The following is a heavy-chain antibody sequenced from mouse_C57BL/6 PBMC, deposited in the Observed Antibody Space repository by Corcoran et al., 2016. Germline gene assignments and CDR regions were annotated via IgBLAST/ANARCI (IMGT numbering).Heavy chain of an antibody. V-gene: IGHV9-3*01. CDR3: ARSPITTVYWYFDV. CDR1: GYTFTTYG. CDR2: INTYSGVP. D-gene: IGHD1-1*01. Sequence: QIQLVQSGPELKKPGETVKLSCKASGYTFTTYGMSWVKQAPGKGLKWMGWINTYSGVPTYADDFKGRFAFSLETSASTAYLQINNLKNEDTATYGCARSPITTVYWYFDVWGTGTTVTVSS. J-gene: IGHJ1*03.